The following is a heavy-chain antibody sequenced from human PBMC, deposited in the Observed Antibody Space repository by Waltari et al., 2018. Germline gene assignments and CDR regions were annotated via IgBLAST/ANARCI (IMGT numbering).Heavy chain of an antibody. CDR2: IIPIFGTA. V-gene: IGHV1-69*01. J-gene: IGHJ6*03. Sequence: QVQLVQSGAEVKKPGSSVKVSCKASGGTFSSYAISWVGQAPGQGLEWMGGIIPIFGTANYAQKFQGRVTITADESTSTAYMELSSLRSEDTAVYYCARDPSTVTLGPYYYYYYMDVWGKGTTVTVSS. CDR1: GGTFSSYA. CDR3: ARDPSTVTLGPYYYYYYMDV. D-gene: IGHD4-17*01.